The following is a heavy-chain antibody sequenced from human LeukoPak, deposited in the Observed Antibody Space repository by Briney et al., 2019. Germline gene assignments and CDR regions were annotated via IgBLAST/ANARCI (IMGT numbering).Heavy chain of an antibody. D-gene: IGHD2-2*01. V-gene: IGHV3-30-3*01. CDR3: ARGSGIPIVVVPAALDY. CDR1: GFTFSSYA. Sequence: SGGSLRLSCAASGFTFSSYAMHWVRQAPGKGLEWVAVISYDGSNKYYADSVKGRFTISRDNSKNTLYLQMNSLRAEDTAVYYCARGSGIPIVVVPAALDYWGQGTLVTVSS. J-gene: IGHJ4*02. CDR2: ISYDGSNK.